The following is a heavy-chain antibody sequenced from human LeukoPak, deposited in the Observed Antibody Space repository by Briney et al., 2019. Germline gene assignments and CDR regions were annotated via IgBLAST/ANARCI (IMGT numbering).Heavy chain of an antibody. CDR2: ISYDGSNE. D-gene: IGHD3-3*01. CDR1: GFTFSYYA. V-gene: IGHV3-30-3*01. CDR3: AKESYYDFWSGGSRGYYFDY. Sequence: GGSLRLSCAASGFTFSYYAMHWVRQAPGKGLEWVAVISYDGSNEYYADSVKGRFTISRDNSKNTLYLQMNSLRAEDTAVYYCAKESYYDFWSGGSRGYYFDYWGQGTLVTVSS. J-gene: IGHJ4*02.